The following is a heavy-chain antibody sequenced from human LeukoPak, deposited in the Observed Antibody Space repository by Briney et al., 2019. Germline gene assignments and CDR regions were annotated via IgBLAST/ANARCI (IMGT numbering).Heavy chain of an antibody. CDR3: ARRDGRRYSGGSCYRFDP. CDR1: GGSISSSSYY. J-gene: IGHJ5*02. Sequence: PSETLSLTCTVSGGSISSSSYYWGWIRQPPGKGLEWIGSIYYSGSTYYNPSLKSRVTISVDTSKNQFSLKLSSVTAADTAVYYCARRDGRRYSGGSCYRFDPWGQGTLVTVSS. V-gene: IGHV4-39*01. D-gene: IGHD2-15*01. CDR2: IYYSGST.